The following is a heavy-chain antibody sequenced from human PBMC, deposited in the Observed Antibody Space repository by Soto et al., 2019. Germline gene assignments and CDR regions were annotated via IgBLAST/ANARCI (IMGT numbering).Heavy chain of an antibody. J-gene: IGHJ5*02. Sequence: GGSLRLSCAASGFPFSSHSMNWVRQAPGKGLEWVSYISTSSTTIYYADSVKGRFTISRDNAKNSLYPQMNSLRAEDTAVYYCARARFTVTTNWFDPWGQGTLVTVSS. V-gene: IGHV3-48*01. CDR3: ARARFTVTTNWFDP. CDR2: ISTSSTTI. CDR1: GFPFSSHS. D-gene: IGHD4-17*01.